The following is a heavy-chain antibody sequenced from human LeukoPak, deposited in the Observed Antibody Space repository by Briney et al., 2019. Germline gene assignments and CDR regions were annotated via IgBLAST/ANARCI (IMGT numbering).Heavy chain of an antibody. CDR1: GYTFTSYG. CDR3: ARGFYGSGRSEDFDY. D-gene: IGHD3-10*01. CDR2: INPSGGST. V-gene: IGHV1-46*01. J-gene: IGHJ4*02. Sequence: ASVKVSCKASGYTFTSYGINWVRQAPGQGLEWMGIINPSGGSTSYARKFQGRVTMTRDTSTSTVYMELSSLRSEDTAVYYCARGFYGSGRSEDFDYWGQGTLVTVSS.